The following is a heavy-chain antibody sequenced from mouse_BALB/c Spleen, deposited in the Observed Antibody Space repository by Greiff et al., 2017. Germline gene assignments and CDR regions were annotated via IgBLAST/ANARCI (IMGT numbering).Heavy chain of an antibody. J-gene: IGHJ4*01. D-gene: IGHD2-14*01. CDR1: GFSLTSYG. CDR2: IWSGGST. Sequence: QVQLKESGPGLVQPSQSLSITCTVSGFSLTSYGVHWVRQSPGKGLEWLGVIWSGGSTDYNAAFISRLSISKDNSKSQVFFKMNSLQANDTAIYYCARGGYEEGGAMDYWGQGTSVTVSS. CDR3: ARGGYEEGGAMDY. V-gene: IGHV2-2*02.